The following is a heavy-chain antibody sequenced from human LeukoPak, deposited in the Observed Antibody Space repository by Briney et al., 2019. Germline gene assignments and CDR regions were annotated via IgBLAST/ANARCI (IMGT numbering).Heavy chain of an antibody. J-gene: IGHJ6*03. CDR1: GYTFTGYY. Sequence: ASVKVSCKASGYTFTGYYMHWVRQAPGQGLEWMGWINPNSGGTNYAQKFQGRVTMTRDTSISTAYMELSRLRSDDTAVYYCARVNYGSGTVYYYYYYMDVWGKGTTVTVSS. CDR2: INPNSGGT. V-gene: IGHV1-2*02. D-gene: IGHD3-10*01. CDR3: ARVNYGSGTVYYYYYYMDV.